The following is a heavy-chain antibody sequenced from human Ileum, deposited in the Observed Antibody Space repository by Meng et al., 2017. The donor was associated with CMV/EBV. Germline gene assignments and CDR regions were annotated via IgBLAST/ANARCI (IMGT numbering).Heavy chain of an antibody. J-gene: IGHJ4*02. V-gene: IGHV1-18*01. CDR2: ISAYNGNT. Sequence: WVRQAPGQGLEWMGWISAYNGNTNYAQKLQGRVTMTTDTSTSTAYMELRSLRSDDTAVYYCARVHCSGGSCKLLRITMIVVEPFAFDYWGQGTLVTVSS. CDR3: ARVHCSGGSCKLLRITMIVVEPFAFDY. D-gene: IGHD3-22*01.